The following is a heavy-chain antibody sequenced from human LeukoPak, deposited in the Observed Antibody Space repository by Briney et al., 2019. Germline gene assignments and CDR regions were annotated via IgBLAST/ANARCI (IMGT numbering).Heavy chain of an antibody. CDR2: IYYSGST. D-gene: IGHD2-2*01. V-gene: IGHV4-39*01. CDR3: ARISWSERNIVVVPAPPYYYMDV. Sequence: SQTLSLTCTVPGGSISSGDYYWGWIRQPPGKGLEWIGSIYYSGSTYYNPSLKSRVTISVDTSKNQFSLKLSSVTAADTAVYYCARISWSERNIVVVPAPPYYYMDVWGKGTTVTVSS. CDR1: GGSISSGDYY. J-gene: IGHJ6*03.